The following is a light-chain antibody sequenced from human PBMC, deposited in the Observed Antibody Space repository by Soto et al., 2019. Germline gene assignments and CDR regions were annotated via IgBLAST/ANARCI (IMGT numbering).Light chain of an antibody. Sequence: EIVLTQSPGTLSLSPGERATLSCRASQSVSSNYLAWYQQKPGQAPRLLIYGASSRATGVPDRFSGSGSGTDFTLTINRLEPEDFAVYSCQHYGTSRVTFGPGTKVDIK. CDR1: QSVSSNY. CDR2: GAS. J-gene: IGKJ3*01. V-gene: IGKV3-20*01. CDR3: QHYGTSRVT.